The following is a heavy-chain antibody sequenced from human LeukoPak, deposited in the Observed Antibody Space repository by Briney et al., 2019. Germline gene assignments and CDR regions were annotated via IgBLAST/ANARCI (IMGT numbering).Heavy chain of an antibody. CDR3: ARDGYDSSGYYSAD. CDR1: GFTVSSNY. CDR2: IYSGGST. Sequence: GGSLRLSCAASGFTVSSNYMSWVRQAPGKGLEWVSVIYSGGSTYYADSVKGRFTISRDNSKNTLYLQMNSLRAEGTAVYYCARDGYDSSGYYSADWGQGTLVTVSS. J-gene: IGHJ4*02. D-gene: IGHD3-22*01. V-gene: IGHV3-53*01.